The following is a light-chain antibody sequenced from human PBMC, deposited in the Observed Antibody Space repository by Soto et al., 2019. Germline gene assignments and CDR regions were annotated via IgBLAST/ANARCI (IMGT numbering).Light chain of an antibody. V-gene: IGKV3-15*01. CDR2: GAS. J-gene: IGKJ1*01. Sequence: EIVLTQSPATLSVSPGERVTLSCRASQSVSSSLAWYQQKPGQAPRLLIFGASARPTGIPARISGSGSGTEFTLTISSLRSEDFAVYFCQQYYNWPRTFGQGTKVDIK. CDR1: QSVSSS. CDR3: QQYYNWPRT.